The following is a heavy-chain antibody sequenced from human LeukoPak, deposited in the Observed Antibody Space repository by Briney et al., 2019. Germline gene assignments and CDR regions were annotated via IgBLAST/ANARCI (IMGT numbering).Heavy chain of an antibody. J-gene: IGHJ3*02. Sequence: SGGSLRLSCAASGFTFSSYAMSWVRQDPGKGLEWVSGISGRGGSTYYADSVKGRFTISRDNSKNTLYLQMNSLRAEDTAVYYCAKDLWSGLCAFDIWGQGTMVTVSS. D-gene: IGHD3-3*01. CDR1: GFTFSSYA. V-gene: IGHV3-23*01. CDR3: AKDLWSGLCAFDI. CDR2: ISGRGGST.